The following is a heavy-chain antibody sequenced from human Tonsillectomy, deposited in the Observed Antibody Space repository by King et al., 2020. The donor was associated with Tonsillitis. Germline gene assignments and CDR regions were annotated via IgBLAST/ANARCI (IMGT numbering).Heavy chain of an antibody. CDR3: ARGGITFDGSPFDP. V-gene: IGHV3-48*04. D-gene: IGHD3-10*01. CDR1: GFTFSTYS. Sequence: VQLVESGGGLVQPGGSLRLSCAASGFTFSTYSMNWVRQAPGKGLEWVSYISSSSDTIYYADSVKGRFTISRDNAKNSLYLQMNSLRAEDTAVYYCARGGITFDGSPFDPWGQGTLVTVSS. CDR2: ISSSSDTI. J-gene: IGHJ5*02.